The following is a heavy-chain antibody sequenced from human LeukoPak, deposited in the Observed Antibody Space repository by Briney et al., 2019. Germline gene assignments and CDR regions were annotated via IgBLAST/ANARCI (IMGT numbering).Heavy chain of an antibody. CDR2: ISYDGSNK. CDR3: AKDRVGGLPYYFDY. J-gene: IGHJ4*02. V-gene: IGHV3-30*18. Sequence: GGSLRLSCAASGFTFSSYGMHWVRQAPGKGLEWVAVISYDGSNKYYADSVKGRFTISRDNSKSTLYLQMNSLRAEDTAVYYCAKDRVGGLPYYFDYWGQGTLVTVSS. D-gene: IGHD1-26*01. CDR1: GFTFSSYG.